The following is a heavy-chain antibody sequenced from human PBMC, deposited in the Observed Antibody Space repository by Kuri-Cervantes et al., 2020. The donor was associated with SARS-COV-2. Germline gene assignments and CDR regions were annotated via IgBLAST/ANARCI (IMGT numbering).Heavy chain of an antibody. V-gene: IGHV1-18*01. CDR3: ARLVPAAILSFYYYGMDV. CDR2: ISAYNGNT. CDR1: GYTFTSYG. Sequence: ASVKVSCKASGYTFTSYGISWVRQAPGQGLEWMGWISAYNGNTNYAQKLQGRVTMTTDTSTSTAYMELRGLRSDDTAVYYCARLVPAAILSFYYYGMDVWGQGTTVTVSS. D-gene: IGHD2-2*01. J-gene: IGHJ6*02.